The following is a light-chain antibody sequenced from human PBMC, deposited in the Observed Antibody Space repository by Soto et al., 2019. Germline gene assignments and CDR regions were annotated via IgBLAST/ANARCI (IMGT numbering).Light chain of an antibody. CDR1: QSVISTD. CDR2: AAS. Sequence: EIVLTQSPGTLSLSPGERATLSCRASQSVISTDLAWYQQKPGQAPRLLVYAASSRASGIPDRFSGSGSGTDFTLTISRLETEDFEVYYCQQYGTSPPDFGGGTSVEI. J-gene: IGKJ4*01. V-gene: IGKV3-20*01. CDR3: QQYGTSPPD.